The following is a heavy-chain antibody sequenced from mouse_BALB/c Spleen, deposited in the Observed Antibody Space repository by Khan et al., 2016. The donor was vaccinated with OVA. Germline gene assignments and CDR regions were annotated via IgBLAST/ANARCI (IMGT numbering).Heavy chain of an antibody. CDR1: GYSITSGYS. Sequence: EVQLVESGPDLVKPSQSLSLTRTVTGYSITSGYSWHWIRQFPGNRLEWMAYIHYSGSTNYNPSLKSRISITRDTSNNQFFLQLNSVTPEDTATYYCARFYYYASIFAYWGQGTLVTVSA. CDR3: ARFYYYASIFAY. CDR2: IHYSGST. J-gene: IGHJ3*01. V-gene: IGHV3-1*02. D-gene: IGHD1-1*01.